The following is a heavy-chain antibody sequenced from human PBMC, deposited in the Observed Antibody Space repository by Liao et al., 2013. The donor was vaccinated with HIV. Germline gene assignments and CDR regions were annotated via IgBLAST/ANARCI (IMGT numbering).Heavy chain of an antibody. CDR1: GASITTYH. Sequence: QVQLQESGPGLVKPSETLSLTCTVSGASITTYHWSWIRQPAGKGLEWIGLIYTSGSTNYNPSLKSRVTISLDTSQSQFSLRLTSVTASDTAVYYCARGCSSSSCYYNYYMDVWGKGTTVAVSS. CDR3: ARGCSSSSCYYNYYMDV. J-gene: IGHJ6*03. V-gene: IGHV4-4*07. CDR2: IYTSGST. D-gene: IGHD2-2*01.